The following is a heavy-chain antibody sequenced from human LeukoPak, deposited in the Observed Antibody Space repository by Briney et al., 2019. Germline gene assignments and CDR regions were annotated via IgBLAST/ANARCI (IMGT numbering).Heavy chain of an antibody. J-gene: IGHJ6*03. CDR2: ISTSSSYI. CDR1: GFTFSTYS. Sequence: GGSLRLSCAASGFTFSTYSMNWVRQAPGKGLEWVSFISTSSSYIYYADSVKGRFTISRDNSKNSLYLQMNSLRAEDTAVYYCAKGGVAGTFHYYYYYMDVWGKGTTVTVSS. D-gene: IGHD6-19*01. CDR3: AKGGVAGTFHYYYYYMDV. V-gene: IGHV3-21*01.